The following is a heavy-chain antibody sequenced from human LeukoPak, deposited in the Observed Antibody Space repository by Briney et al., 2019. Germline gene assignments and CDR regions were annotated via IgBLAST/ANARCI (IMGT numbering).Heavy chain of an antibody. J-gene: IGHJ4*02. Sequence: SETLSLTCAVYGGSFSGYYWSWIRQPPGKGLEWIGEINHSGSTNYNPSLKSRVTISVDTSKNQFSLKLSSVTAADTAVYYCASGVKLRTGYTGFDYWGQGTLVTVSS. V-gene: IGHV4-34*01. D-gene: IGHD3/OR15-3a*01. CDR1: GGSFSGYY. CDR3: ASGVKLRTGYTGFDY. CDR2: INHSGST.